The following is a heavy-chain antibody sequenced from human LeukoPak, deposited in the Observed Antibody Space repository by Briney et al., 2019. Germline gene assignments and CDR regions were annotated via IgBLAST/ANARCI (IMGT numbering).Heavy chain of an antibody. J-gene: IGHJ3*02. CDR3: ARDPPPSQVYYYDSSGLHSGAFDI. Sequence: KASETLSLTCTVSGGSISSYYWSWIRQPPGKGLEWIGYIYYSGSTNYNPSLKSRVTISVDTSKNQFSLKLSSVTAADTAVYYCARDPPPSQVYYYDSSGLHSGAFDIWGQGTMVTVSS. CDR1: GGSISSYY. D-gene: IGHD3-22*01. CDR2: IYYSGST. V-gene: IGHV4-59*12.